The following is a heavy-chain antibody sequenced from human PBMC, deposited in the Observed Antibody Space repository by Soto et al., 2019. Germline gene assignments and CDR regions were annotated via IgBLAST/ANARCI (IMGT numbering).Heavy chain of an antibody. D-gene: IGHD2-2*01. V-gene: IGHV1-2*02. Sequence: XSVKVSCKASVYTFTCYYVHWVREAPGQGLEWMGWINPETGGTSYAQKFQGRVTLSRDTSINTAYLELSRLRFDDAAVYFCARERYQVISDGMDVWGQGTTVTVSS. CDR2: INPETGGT. J-gene: IGHJ6*02. CDR1: VYTFTCYY. CDR3: ARERYQVISDGMDV.